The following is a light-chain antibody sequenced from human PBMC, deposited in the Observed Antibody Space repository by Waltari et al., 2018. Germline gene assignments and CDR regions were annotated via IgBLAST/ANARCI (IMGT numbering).Light chain of an antibody. V-gene: IGKV3-20*01. Sequence: IVLTQSPGTQSLSPGERAALPCRASQSVTSISFSWYQHKPGQAPRLLIYGTSNRATGIPDRFSGSGFGTDFTLTISRLEPEDFAVYYCQQYDGLVLTFGGGTKVEI. CDR2: GTS. J-gene: IGKJ4*01. CDR1: QSVTSIS. CDR3: QQYDGLVLT.